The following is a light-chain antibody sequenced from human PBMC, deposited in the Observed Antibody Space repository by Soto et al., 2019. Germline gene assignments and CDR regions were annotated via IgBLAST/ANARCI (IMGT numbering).Light chain of an antibody. V-gene: IGLV2-14*01. CDR1: SSVVGGYNY. J-gene: IGLJ1*01. Sequence: QSALTQPASVSGSPGQSITISCTGTSSVVGGYNYVSWYQQHPGKAPKLMIYEVSNRPSGVSNRFSGSKSANTASLTISGLQAEDEADYFCSSYGSTSTRYVFGTGPKLTVL. CDR3: SSYGSTSTRYV. CDR2: EVS.